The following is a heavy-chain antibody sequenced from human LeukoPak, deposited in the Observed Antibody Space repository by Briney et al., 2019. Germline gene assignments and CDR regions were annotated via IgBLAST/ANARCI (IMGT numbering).Heavy chain of an antibody. J-gene: IGHJ4*02. CDR3: ARDVGSGGGTFPTYHFDF. D-gene: IGHD3-10*01. CDR1: GGSISSYY. Sequence: SETLSLTCTVSGGSISSYYWDWIRQPAGKGLEWIGRIYSSGHTNYNPSLKSRDTMSVDTSKNQFSLRLSSLTAADTAVYYCARDVGSGGGTFPTYHFDFWGQGTLVTVSS. CDR2: IYSSGHT. V-gene: IGHV4-4*07.